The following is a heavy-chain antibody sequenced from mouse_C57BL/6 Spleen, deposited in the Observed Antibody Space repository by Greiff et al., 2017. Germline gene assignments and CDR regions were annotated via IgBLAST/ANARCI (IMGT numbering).Heavy chain of an antibody. V-gene: IGHV14-2*01. D-gene: IGHD4-1*01. Sequence: EVQLQQSGAELVKPGASVKLSCTASGFNIKDYYMHWVKQRTEQGLEWIGRIDPEAGETKYAPKFPGKATITADTSSNTAYLQLSSLTSEDTAVYYCARNWDAYYFDDWGQGTTLTVSS. CDR3: ARNWDAYYFDD. J-gene: IGHJ2*01. CDR1: GFNIKDYY. CDR2: IDPEAGET.